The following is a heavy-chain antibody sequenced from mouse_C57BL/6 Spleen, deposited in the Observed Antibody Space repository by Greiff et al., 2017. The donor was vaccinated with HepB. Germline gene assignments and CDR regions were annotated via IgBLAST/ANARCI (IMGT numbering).Heavy chain of an antibody. CDR1: GYAFSSSW. Sequence: QVQLQQSGPELVKPGASVKISCKASGYAFSSSWMNWVKQRPGKGLEWIGRIYPGDGDTNYNGKFKGKATLTADKSSSTAYMQLSSLTSEDSAVYFCAYYDLSYYYAMDYGGQGTSVTVSS. CDR2: IYPGDGDT. D-gene: IGHD2-4*01. CDR3: AYYDLSYYYAMDY. V-gene: IGHV1-82*01. J-gene: IGHJ4*01.